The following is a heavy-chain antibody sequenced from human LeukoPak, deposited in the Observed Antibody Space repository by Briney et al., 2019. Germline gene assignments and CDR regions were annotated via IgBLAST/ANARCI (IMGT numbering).Heavy chain of an antibody. D-gene: IGHD1-20*01. V-gene: IGHV3-48*03. CDR3: VREDNFDAFDI. CDR2: IASGGSRI. J-gene: IGHJ3*02. Sequence: GGSLRLSCAASGFTFSSYEMTWVRQAPGKGLEWIAYIASGGSRISYADSVRGRFTISRDNAKNSLYLQMNSLRAEDTALYYCVREDNFDAFDIWGQGTMVTVSS. CDR1: GFTFSSYE.